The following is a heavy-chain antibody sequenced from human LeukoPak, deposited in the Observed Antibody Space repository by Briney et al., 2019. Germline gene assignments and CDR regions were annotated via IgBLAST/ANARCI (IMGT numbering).Heavy chain of an antibody. V-gene: IGHV3-30*02. J-gene: IGHJ5*02. CDR1: GFNFSYYG. D-gene: IGHD4-11*01. CDR2: IRYDGKIK. Sequence: PGGSLRLSCAASGFNFSYYGMHWVRQAPGKGLEWVAFIRYDGKIKFYADSVKDRFTISRYNSMATLYLQMNSLRGDDTAIYYCAQDRFGDVADYREGSWGEGTPVTVSS. CDR3: AQDRFGDVADYREGS.